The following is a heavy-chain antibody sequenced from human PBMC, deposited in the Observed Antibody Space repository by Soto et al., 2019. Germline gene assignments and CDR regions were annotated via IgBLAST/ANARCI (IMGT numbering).Heavy chain of an antibody. CDR1: GFTFSNYS. D-gene: IGHD3-3*01. CDR3: AKQNDFWSGYSAGLDP. J-gene: IGHJ5*02. V-gene: IGHV3-23*01. CDR2: VSGSGGST. Sequence: PGGSLRLSCAASGFTFSNYSMTWVRQAPGRGLEWVSGVSGSGGSTYYADSVRGRFTISRDNSKNTLHLQMNSLRAEDTAVYYCAKQNDFWSGYSAGLDPWGQGTLVTVSS.